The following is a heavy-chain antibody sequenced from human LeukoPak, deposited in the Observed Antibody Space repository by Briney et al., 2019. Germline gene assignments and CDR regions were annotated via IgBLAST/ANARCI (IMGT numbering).Heavy chain of an antibody. J-gene: IGHJ4*02. CDR3: AKPMVRGVSRSLDY. D-gene: IGHD3-10*01. Sequence: ASVKVSCKASGYTFTGYYMHWVRQAPGQGLEWMGWINPNSGGTNYAQKFQGRVTMTRDTSISTAYMELSRLRSDDTAVYYCAKPMVRGVSRSLDYWGQGTLDAVSS. CDR2: INPNSGGT. CDR1: GYTFTGYY. V-gene: IGHV1-2*02.